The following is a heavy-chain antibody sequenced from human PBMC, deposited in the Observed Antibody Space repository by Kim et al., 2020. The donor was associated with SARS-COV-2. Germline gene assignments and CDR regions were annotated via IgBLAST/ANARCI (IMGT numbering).Heavy chain of an antibody. CDR3: ARDALELRPAYFDY. CDR1: GFTFSSYS. Sequence: GGSLRLSCAASGFTFSSYSMNWVRQAPGEGLELVSYISSSSSTIYYADSVKGRFTISRDNAKNSLYLQMNSLRDEDTAVYYCARDALELRPAYFDYWGQGTLVTVSS. J-gene: IGHJ4*02. CDR2: ISSSSSTI. V-gene: IGHV3-48*02. D-gene: IGHD1-7*01.